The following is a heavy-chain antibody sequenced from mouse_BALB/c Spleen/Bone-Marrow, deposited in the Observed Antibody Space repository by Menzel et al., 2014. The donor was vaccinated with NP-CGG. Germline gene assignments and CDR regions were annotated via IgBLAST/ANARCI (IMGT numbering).Heavy chain of an antibody. J-gene: IGHJ4*01. CDR1: GFTFSDYG. D-gene: IGHD2-1*01. Sequence: EVKLVESGGGLVQPGGSRKLSCAASGFTFSDYGMAWVRQAPGKGPEWVAFISNLAYSIYYADTVTGRFTISRENAKNTLYLEMSSLRSEDTAIYYCATIYYGNSYAMDYWGQGTSVPVSS. CDR2: ISNLAYSI. CDR3: ATIYYGNSYAMDY. V-gene: IGHV5-15*02.